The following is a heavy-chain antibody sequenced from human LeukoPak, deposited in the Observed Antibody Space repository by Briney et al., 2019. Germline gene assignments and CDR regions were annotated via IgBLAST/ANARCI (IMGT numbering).Heavy chain of an antibody. Sequence: ASVKVSCKASGSTFTNYYIHWVRQAPGQGLEWMGIINPSGGSTSYAQTFQGRVTMTRDTSTNTVYMELSSLRSEDTAVYYCARAGGVTIFAVVTAPYYQYYGLDVWGQGTTVTVSS. CDR2: INPSGGST. CDR1: GSTFTNYY. J-gene: IGHJ6*02. CDR3: ARAGGVTIFAVVTAPYYQYYGLDV. V-gene: IGHV1-46*01. D-gene: IGHD3-3*01.